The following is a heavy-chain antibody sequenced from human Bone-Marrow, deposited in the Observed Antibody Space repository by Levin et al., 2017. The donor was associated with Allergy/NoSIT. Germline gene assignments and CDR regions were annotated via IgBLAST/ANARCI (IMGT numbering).Heavy chain of an antibody. CDR1: GFTFSNAW. D-gene: IGHD4-11*01. CDR3: ATYLTT. Sequence: SCEVSGFTFSNAWLSWVRQTPGKGLEWVGRISTKSDGGTTDYAAPVEGRFTISRDDSKNTLYLQMNSLKTEDTGVYYCATYLTTRGQGTLVTVSS. J-gene: IGHJ4*02. CDR2: ISTKSDGGTT. V-gene: IGHV3-15*01.